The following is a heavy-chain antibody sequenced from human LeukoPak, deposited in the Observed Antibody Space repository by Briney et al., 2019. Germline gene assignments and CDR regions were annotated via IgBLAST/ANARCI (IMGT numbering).Heavy chain of an antibody. V-gene: IGHV4-39*01. CDR1: VFSISSSSYY. D-gene: IGHD2-15*01. J-gene: IGHJ2*01. CDR3: ARQEGYCRGGSCYSWYFDL. Sequence: SETLSLTCTVSVFSISSSSYYWGWIRQPPGKGLEWIGSIYYSGSTYYNPSLKSRVTISEDTSKNQFSLKLTSVTAADTAIYYCARQEGYCRGGSCYSWYFDLWGRGTLVAVSS. CDR2: IYYSGST.